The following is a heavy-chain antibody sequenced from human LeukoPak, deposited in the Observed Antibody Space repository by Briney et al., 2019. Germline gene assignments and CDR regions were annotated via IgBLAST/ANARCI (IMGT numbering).Heavy chain of an antibody. V-gene: IGHV4-59*01. CDR3: AREVSSSLDY. CDR2: IYYSGST. CDR1: GGSISSYY. J-gene: IGHJ4*02. Sequence: SETLSLTCTVSGGSISSYYWSWIRQPPGKGLEWIGYIYYSGSTNYNPSLKSRVTISVDTSKNQFSLKLSSVTAADAAVYYCAREVSSSLDYWGQGTLVTVSS. D-gene: IGHD6-13*01.